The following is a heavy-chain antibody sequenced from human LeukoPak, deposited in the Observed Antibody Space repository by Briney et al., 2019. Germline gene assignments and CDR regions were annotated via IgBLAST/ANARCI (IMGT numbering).Heavy chain of an antibody. D-gene: IGHD3-22*01. Sequence: EGSLRLSCAASGFTFSSYSMNWVRQAPGKGLEWVSYITSTSTIYYADSVKGRFTISRDNAKNSLYLQMDSLRDEDTAVYYCARDPDSSGYGYLDYWGQGTLVTVSS. V-gene: IGHV3-48*02. CDR2: ITSTSTI. CDR1: GFTFSSYS. J-gene: IGHJ4*02. CDR3: ARDPDSSGYGYLDY.